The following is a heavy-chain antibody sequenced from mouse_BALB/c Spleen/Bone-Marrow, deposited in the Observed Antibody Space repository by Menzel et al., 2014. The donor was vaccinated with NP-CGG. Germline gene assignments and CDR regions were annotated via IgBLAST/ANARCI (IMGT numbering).Heavy chain of an antibody. D-gene: IGHD1-1*01. CDR2: INPYNGDT. V-gene: IGHV1-20*02. CDR3: ARSGYYGSSYFDY. J-gene: IGHJ2*01. CDR1: GYSFTGYF. Sequence: EVQLQQSGPELVKPGASVKISSKASGYSFTGYFMNWVMQSHGKSLEWIGRINPYNGDTFYNQKFKGKATLTVDKSSSTAHMELRSLASEDSAVYYCARSGYYGSSYFDYWGQGTTLTVSS.